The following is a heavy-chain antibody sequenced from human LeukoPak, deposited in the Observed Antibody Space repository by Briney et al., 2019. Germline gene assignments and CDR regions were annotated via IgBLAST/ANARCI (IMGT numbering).Heavy chain of an antibody. V-gene: IGHV1-69*06. D-gene: IGHD5/OR15-5a*01. CDR2: IIPMFGTA. CDR1: GGTFSSYD. J-gene: IGHJ6*03. CDR3: VRGTYSVYELGSYMDV. Sequence: SVKVSCKASGGTFSSYDISWVRQAPGQGLEWMGGIIPMFGTANYAQKFRDRVTITADKSTTTAYLELSSLRSDDTAVYYCVRGTYSVYELGSYMDVWGKGTTVTVSS.